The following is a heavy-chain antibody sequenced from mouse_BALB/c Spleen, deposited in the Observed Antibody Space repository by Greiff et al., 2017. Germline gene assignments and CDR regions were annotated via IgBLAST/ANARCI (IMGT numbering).Heavy chain of an antibody. D-gene: IGHD2-3*01. V-gene: IGHV1-80*01. Sequence: QVQLQQSGAELVRPGSSVKISCKASGYAFSSYWMNWVKQRPGQGLEWIGQIYPGDGDTNYNGKFKGKATLTADKSSSTAYMQLSSLTSEDSAVYFCARGGVYDDFDYGGQGRALTVAS. CDR3: ARGGVYDDFDY. CDR1: GYAFSSYW. J-gene: IGHJ2*01. CDR2: IYPGDGDT.